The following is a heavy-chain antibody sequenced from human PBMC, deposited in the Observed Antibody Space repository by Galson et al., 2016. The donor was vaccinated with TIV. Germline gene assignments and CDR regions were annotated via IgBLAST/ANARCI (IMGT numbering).Heavy chain of an antibody. CDR1: GGTFSSYS. Sequence: SVKVSCKASGGTFSSYSVSWVRQAPGQGLEWMGRIIPMVGMINYAQKFQGKITITADRSTTTAYLELSSLRSEDTAVYYCARRYSGSKNGFDMWGQGTLVTVSP. CDR3: ARRYSGSKNGFDM. J-gene: IGHJ4*02. D-gene: IGHD1-26*01. CDR2: IIPMVGMI. V-gene: IGHV1-69*02.